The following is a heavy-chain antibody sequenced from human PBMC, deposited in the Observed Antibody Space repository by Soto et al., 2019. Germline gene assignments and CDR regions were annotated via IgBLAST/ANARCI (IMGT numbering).Heavy chain of an antibody. V-gene: IGHV2-5*02. J-gene: IGHJ6*02. Sequence: QITLKESGPTLVKPTQTLTLTCTFSGFSLSTSGVGVGWIRQPPGKALEWLALIYWDDDKRYSPSLKSRLTTPKHTTKHQVVLTTPNKDPVDTAKYYFPHSTPLPPLSGYETEKDYYYCGMDVWGQGTTVTVSS. CDR3: PHSTPLPPLSGYETEKDYYYCGMDV. D-gene: IGHD5-12*01. CDR1: GFSLSTSGVG. CDR2: IYWDDDK.